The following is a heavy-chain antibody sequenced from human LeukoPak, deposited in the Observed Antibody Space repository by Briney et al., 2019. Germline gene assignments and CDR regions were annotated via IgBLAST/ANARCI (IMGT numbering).Heavy chain of an antibody. D-gene: IGHD3-10*01. CDR1: GGSISSSSYY. CDR3: ARVHYGSGSSSGRPEYYYYMDV. V-gene: IGHV4-39*07. Sequence: PSETLSLTCTVSGGSISSSSYYWGWIRQPPGKGLEWIGSIYYSGSTYYNPSLKSRVTISVDTSKNQFSLKLSSVTAADTAVYYCARVHYGSGSSSGRPEYYYYMDVWGKGTTVTVSS. J-gene: IGHJ6*03. CDR2: IYYSGST.